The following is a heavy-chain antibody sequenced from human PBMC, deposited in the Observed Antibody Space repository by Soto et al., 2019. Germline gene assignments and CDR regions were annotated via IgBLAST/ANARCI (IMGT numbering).Heavy chain of an antibody. J-gene: IGHJ4*02. Sequence: VWSLRLSCAASGFAFSSYAMSWVRQAPGKGLEWVSAISGSGGSTYYADSVKGRFTISRDNSKNTLYLQMNSLRAEDTAVYYCAKDVHFWSGYYTGPALDYWGQGTLVTVSS. CDR3: AKDVHFWSGYYTGPALDY. CDR2: ISGSGGST. V-gene: IGHV3-23*01. CDR1: GFAFSSYA. D-gene: IGHD3-3*02.